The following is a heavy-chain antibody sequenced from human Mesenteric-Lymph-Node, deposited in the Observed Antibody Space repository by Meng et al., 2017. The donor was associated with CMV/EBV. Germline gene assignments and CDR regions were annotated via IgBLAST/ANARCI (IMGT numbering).Heavy chain of an antibody. CDR2: IKSKTNGGTT. CDR3: SYYYDSSGRSHSRDY. CDR1: GFTFSSYS. D-gene: IGHD3-22*01. Sequence: GGSLRLSCAASGFTFSSYSMNWVRQAPGKGLEWVGRIKSKTNGGTTDYAAPVKGRFTISRDDSKNTLYLQMSSLKIEDTAVYYCSYYYDSSGRSHSRDYWGQGTLVTVSS. J-gene: IGHJ4*02. V-gene: IGHV3-15*01.